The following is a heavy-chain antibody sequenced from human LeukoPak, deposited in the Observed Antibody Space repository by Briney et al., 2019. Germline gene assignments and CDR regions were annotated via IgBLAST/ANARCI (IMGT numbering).Heavy chain of an antibody. CDR3: ARELGTAYYGSGNYHYNALYYYLGV. CDR1: GFTFSSYG. D-gene: IGHD3-10*01. CDR2: IYTSGST. V-gene: IGHV4-4*08. Sequence: GSLRLSCAASGFTFSSYGMSWVRQAPGKGLEWIGRIYTSGSTEYNPSLKSRVTISVDTSKNQFSLKLSSVTAADTAVYYCARELGTAYYGSGNYHYNALYYYLGVWGKGTTVTVSS. J-gene: IGHJ6*03.